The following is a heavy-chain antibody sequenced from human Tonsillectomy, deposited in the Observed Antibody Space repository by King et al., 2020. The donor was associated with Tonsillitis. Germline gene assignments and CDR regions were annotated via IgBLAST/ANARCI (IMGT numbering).Heavy chain of an antibody. Sequence: VQLVESGGGLVKPGGSLRLSCAASGFTFGYAWMNWVRQAPGKGLEWVGRVKSKIDGETTDYAAPVKGRFTISRDDSKTTLYLQMNSLTTEDTAVYYCTTDCSNIRCYGWAWFDTWSQGSLVTGSS. CDR2: VKSKIDGETT. CDR3: TTDCSNIRCYGWAWFDT. D-gene: IGHD2-2*01. J-gene: IGHJ5*02. V-gene: IGHV3-15*01. CDR1: GFTFGYAW.